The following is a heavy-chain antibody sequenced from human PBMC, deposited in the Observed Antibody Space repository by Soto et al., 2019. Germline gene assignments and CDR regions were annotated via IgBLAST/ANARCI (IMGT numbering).Heavy chain of an antibody. CDR3: ARGVPNCSSSSCYFDF. CDR1: GFSFSSHW. D-gene: IGHD2-2*01. J-gene: IGHJ4*02. V-gene: IGHV3-74*01. Sequence: GGSLRLSCAASGFSFSSHWMNWVRQAPGKGLVWVSRISGDGRTTSHADSVKGRFTISRDNAKNTLYLQVNGLRVEDTAVYYCARGVPNCSSSSCYFDFWGQGILVTVSS. CDR2: ISGDGRTT.